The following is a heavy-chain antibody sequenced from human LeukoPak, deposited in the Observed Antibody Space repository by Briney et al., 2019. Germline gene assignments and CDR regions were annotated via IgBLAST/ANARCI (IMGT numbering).Heavy chain of an antibody. V-gene: IGHV4-4*07. Sequence: SETLSLTCTVSGGSISSYYWSWIRQPAGKGLEWIGRIYTSGSTNYNPSLKSRVTMSVDTSKNQFSLKLSSVTAAGTAVYYCARDSRRIAAAGTLEIWGQGTLVTVSS. J-gene: IGHJ4*02. CDR3: ARDSRRIAAAGTLEI. CDR1: GGSISSYY. D-gene: IGHD6-13*01. CDR2: IYTSGST.